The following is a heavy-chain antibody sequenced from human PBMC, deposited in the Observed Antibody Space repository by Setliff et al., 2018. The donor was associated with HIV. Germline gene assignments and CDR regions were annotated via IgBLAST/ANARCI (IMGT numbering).Heavy chain of an antibody. CDR2: INTHSGYT. Sequence: AASVKVSCKASGCTFNNYGISWVRQAPGQGLEWMGWINTHSGYTNYAQNVQGSVTVTMDTSTSTAYMELRSLKSDDTAVYYCARGKTWLRFLDYWGQGTLVTVSS. CDR1: GCTFNNYG. V-gene: IGHV1-18*01. J-gene: IGHJ4*02. CDR3: ARGKTWLRFLDY. D-gene: IGHD5-12*01.